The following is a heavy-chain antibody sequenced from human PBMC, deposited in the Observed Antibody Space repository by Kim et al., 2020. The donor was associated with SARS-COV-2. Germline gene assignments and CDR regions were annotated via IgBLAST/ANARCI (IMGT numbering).Heavy chain of an antibody. D-gene: IGHD3-22*01. CDR1: GYTFTSYA. Sequence: ASVKVSCKASGYTFTSYAMHWVRQAPGQRLEWMGWINAGNGNTKYSQKFQGRVTITRDTSASTAYMELSSLRSEDTAVYYCARDRGYDSSGYYSPYFDYWGQGTLVTVSS. CDR2: INAGNGNT. J-gene: IGHJ4*02. CDR3: ARDRGYDSSGYYSPYFDY. V-gene: IGHV1-3*01.